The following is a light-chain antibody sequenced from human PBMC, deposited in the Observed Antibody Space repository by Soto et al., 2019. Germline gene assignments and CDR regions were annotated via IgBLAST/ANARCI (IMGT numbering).Light chain of an antibody. V-gene: IGLV2-14*01. CDR2: EVS. Sequence: QSVLTQPASVSGSLGQSITISCTGTSSDVGAYNYVSWYQQQPGKAPKLMISEVSDRPSGASNRFSGSKSGNTASLIISGLQAGDEADYYCCSFTSITAYVFGTGTKVTVL. J-gene: IGLJ1*01. CDR1: SSDVGAYNY. CDR3: CSFTSITAYV.